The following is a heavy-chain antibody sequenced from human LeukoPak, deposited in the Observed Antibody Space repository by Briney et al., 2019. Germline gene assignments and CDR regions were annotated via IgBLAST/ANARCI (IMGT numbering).Heavy chain of an antibody. CDR3: VRFGEFYYYYGMDV. CDR1: GYNFISYS. D-gene: IGHD3-10*01. Sequence: ASVKVSCKASGYNFISYSMHWVRQAPGQGLEWMGIINPSGGSTSYAQKFQGRVTMTRNTSISTAYMELSSLRSEDTAVYYCVRFGEFYYYYGMDVWGQGTTVTVSS. J-gene: IGHJ6*02. V-gene: IGHV1-46*01. CDR2: INPSGGST.